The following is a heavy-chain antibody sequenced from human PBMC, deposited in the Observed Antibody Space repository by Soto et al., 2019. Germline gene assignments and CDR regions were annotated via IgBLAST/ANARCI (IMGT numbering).Heavy chain of an antibody. CDR2: ISHDGGRE. Sequence: GGSLRLSCEGSGFTFSNFAMHWVRQAPGKGPEWVALISHDGGREAYADSVKGRLTISRDNSKNTLFLQMDSLRPDDTAVYFCAKGGVVGLIAPPWFDPSGQGTLVTVSS. CDR3: AKGGVVGLIAPPWFDP. J-gene: IGHJ5*02. V-gene: IGHV3-30*18. CDR1: GFTFSNFA. D-gene: IGHD2-21*01.